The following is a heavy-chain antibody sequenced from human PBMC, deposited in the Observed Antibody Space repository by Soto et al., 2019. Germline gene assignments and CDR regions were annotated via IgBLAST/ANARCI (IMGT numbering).Heavy chain of an antibody. CDR2: ITGSGDNT. V-gene: IGHV3-23*01. CDR3: AKGASAGTTCHGDC. J-gene: IGHJ4*02. CDR1: GFTFSSYA. Sequence: EVQLLESGGGLVQPGGSLRLSCAASGFTFSSYAMSWVRQAPGKGLEWVSSITGSGDNTYYADSVKGRFTISRDNSKNTLYIQMNSLRAEDTAVYYCAKGASAGTTCHGDCWGQGTLVTVSS. D-gene: IGHD1-7*01.